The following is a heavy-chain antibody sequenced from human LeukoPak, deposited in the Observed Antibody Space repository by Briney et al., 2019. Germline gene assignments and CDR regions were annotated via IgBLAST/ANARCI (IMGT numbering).Heavy chain of an antibody. CDR1: GYTFTSYA. V-gene: IGHV1-3*01. D-gene: IGHD6-19*01. J-gene: IGHJ4*02. CDR2: INAGNGNT. CDR3: ARESWGGYSSGWYGY. Sequence: ASVKVSCKASGYTFTSYAMHWVRQAPGQRLEWMGWINAGNGNTKYSQKFQGRVTITRDTSASTAYMEPSSLRSEDTAVYYCARESWGGYSSGWYGYWGQGTLVTVSS.